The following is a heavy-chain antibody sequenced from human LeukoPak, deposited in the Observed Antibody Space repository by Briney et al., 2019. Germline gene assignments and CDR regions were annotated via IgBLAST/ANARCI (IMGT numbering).Heavy chain of an antibody. J-gene: IGHJ4*02. D-gene: IGHD2-21*02. CDR3: AREERGTSGDCYPN. V-gene: IGHV1-69*06. Sequence: GASVKVSCKASGGTFSNYAISWVRQAPGQGLEWMGGIIPIFGTANYAQKFRGRVTITADKSTRTAYMELSRLRSDDTAVYYCAREERGTSGDCYPNWGQGTLVTVSS. CDR2: IIPIFGTA. CDR1: GGTFSNYA.